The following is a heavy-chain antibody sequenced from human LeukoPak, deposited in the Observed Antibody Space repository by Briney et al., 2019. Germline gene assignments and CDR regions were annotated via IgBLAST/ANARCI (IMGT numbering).Heavy chain of an antibody. Sequence: GESLKISCQGSGYTFTSYWIGWVRQMRGKGLEWMGIISPGDSDIRYSPYFQGQVTISADKSISTAYLQWSSLKATDTAIYYCARQGNSWFSFGTWGQGTPVTVSP. D-gene: IGHD6-13*01. CDR1: GYTFTSYW. V-gene: IGHV5-51*01. CDR2: ISPGDSDI. J-gene: IGHJ5*02. CDR3: ARQGNSWFSFGT.